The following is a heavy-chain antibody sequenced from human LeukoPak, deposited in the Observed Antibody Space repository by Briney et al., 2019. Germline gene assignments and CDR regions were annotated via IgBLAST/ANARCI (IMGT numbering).Heavy chain of an antibody. CDR3: ARTLTPGNWFDP. V-gene: IGHV4-59*10. CDR1: GGSFSGYY. CDR2: VYTSGNT. J-gene: IGHJ5*02. Sequence: PSETLSLTCAVYGGSFSGYYWSWIRQPAGKGLEWIGRVYTSGNTNYNPSLKSRVTMSVDTSKNQFSLKVTSVTAADTAVYYCARTLTPGNWFDPWGQGTLVTVSS. D-gene: IGHD3-9*01.